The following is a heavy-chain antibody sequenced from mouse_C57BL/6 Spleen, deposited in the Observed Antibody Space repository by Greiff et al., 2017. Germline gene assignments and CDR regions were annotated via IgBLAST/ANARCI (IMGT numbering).Heavy chain of an antibody. D-gene: IGHD1-1*01. Sequence: QVQLKQPGAELVKPGASVKLSCKASGYTFTSYWMHWVKQRPGQGLEWIGMIHPNSGSTNYNEKFKSKATLTVDKSSSTAYMQLSSLTSEDSAVYYCARWGGTGGVDYWGQGTTLTVSS. CDR2: IHPNSGST. J-gene: IGHJ2*01. V-gene: IGHV1-64*01. CDR1: GYTFTSYW. CDR3: ARWGGTGGVDY.